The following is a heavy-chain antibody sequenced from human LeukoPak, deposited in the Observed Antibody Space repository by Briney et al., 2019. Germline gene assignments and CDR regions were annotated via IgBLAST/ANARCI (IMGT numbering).Heavy chain of an antibody. V-gene: IGHV4-59*02. CDR3: ARGGSNQWLVDDS. J-gene: IGHJ4*02. Sequence: PSETLSLTCTVSGGAVSGYYRRWIRQPPGKGLEWMGDIHYRGCTNYNPSLQSRVTISVDSSKNQFSLKLSTVTAADTAIYYCARGGSNQWLVDDSWGQGTLVTVSS. CDR2: IHYRGCT. D-gene: IGHD6-19*01. CDR1: GGAVSGYY.